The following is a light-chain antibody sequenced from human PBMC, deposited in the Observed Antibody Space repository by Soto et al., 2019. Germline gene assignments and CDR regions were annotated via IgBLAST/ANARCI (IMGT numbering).Light chain of an antibody. Sequence: DIQMTQSPSSLSASVGDRVTITCRASQSISSYLNWYQQKPGKAPKLLIYAASSLQSGVPSRFSGNGSGTDFTLIISSLQPEDSATYYCQQAYSFPITFGQGTRLEI. J-gene: IGKJ5*01. CDR3: QQAYSFPIT. CDR1: QSISSY. CDR2: AAS. V-gene: IGKV1-39*01.